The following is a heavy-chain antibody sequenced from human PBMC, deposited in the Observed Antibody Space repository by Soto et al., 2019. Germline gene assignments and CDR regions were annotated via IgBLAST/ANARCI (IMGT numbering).Heavy chain of an antibody. CDR2: IYYSGST. CDR1: GGSISSGDYY. V-gene: IGHV4-30-4*01. CDR3: ARDGSMGARYFDL. D-gene: IGHD3-16*01. Sequence: QVQLQESGPGLVKPSQTLSLTCTVSGGSISSGDYYWSWIRQPPGKGLEWIGYIYYSGSTYYIPSLKSRVTISVDTSKNQFSLKLSSVTAADTAVYYCARDGSMGARYFDLWGRGTLVTVSS. J-gene: IGHJ2*01.